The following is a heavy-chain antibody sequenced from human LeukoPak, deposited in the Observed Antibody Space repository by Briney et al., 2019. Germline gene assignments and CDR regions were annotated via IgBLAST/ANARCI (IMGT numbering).Heavy chain of an antibody. Sequence: GASVKVSCKASGYTFTGYYMHWVRQAPGQGLEWMGWINPNSGGTNYAQKFQGWVTMTRDTSISTAYMELSRLRSDDTAVYYCARVYCGGDCYSLGYWGQGTLVTVSS. CDR2: INPNSGGT. V-gene: IGHV1-2*04. CDR3: ARVYCGGDCYSLGY. CDR1: GYTFTGYY. D-gene: IGHD2-21*02. J-gene: IGHJ4*02.